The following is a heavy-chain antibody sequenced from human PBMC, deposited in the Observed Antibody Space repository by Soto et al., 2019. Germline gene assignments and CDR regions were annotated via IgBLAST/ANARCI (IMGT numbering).Heavy chain of an antibody. J-gene: IGHJ5*02. V-gene: IGHV1-18*01. CDR3: ARVIPGAEAWFHP. CDR2: ISPYTDDP. Sequence: QGQLVQSGVEVKKPGASVKVSCSASGNTFTNFCVTWVRQAPGQGLEWMGWISPYTDDPSYAQKFQGRVTMTIDTSTSTAYLALRSLTSADTAVYYCARVIPGAEAWFHPWGQGTLVTVSS. CDR1: GNTFTNFC. D-gene: IGHD2-2*01.